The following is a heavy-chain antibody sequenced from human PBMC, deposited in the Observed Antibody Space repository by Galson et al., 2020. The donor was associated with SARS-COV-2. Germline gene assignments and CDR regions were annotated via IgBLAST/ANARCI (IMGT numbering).Heavy chain of an antibody. CDR3: AKSRGYSGNYNWIDP. D-gene: IGHD5-12*01. Sequence: GESLKISCAASGFSFSTYAMSWVRQAPGKGLEWVSAIRGGGGSTYYADSVKGRFTISRDNSRNTLYLQISTLRVEDTAVYYCAKSRGYSGNYNWIDPWGQGTLVTVSS. J-gene: IGHJ5*02. V-gene: IGHV3-23*01. CDR1: GFSFSTYA. CDR2: IRGGGGST.